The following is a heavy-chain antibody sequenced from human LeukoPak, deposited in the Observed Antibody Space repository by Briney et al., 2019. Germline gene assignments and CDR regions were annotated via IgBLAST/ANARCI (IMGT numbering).Heavy chain of an antibody. Sequence: ASVKVSCKASGYTFTSYGISWVRQAPGQGLEWMGWISAYNGNTNYAQKLQGRVTMTTDTSTSTAYMELRSPRSDDTAVYYCARDRVAVAGTDGFDYWGQGTLVTVSS. J-gene: IGHJ4*02. V-gene: IGHV1-18*01. CDR3: ARDRVAVAGTDGFDY. D-gene: IGHD6-19*01. CDR2: ISAYNGNT. CDR1: GYTFTSYG.